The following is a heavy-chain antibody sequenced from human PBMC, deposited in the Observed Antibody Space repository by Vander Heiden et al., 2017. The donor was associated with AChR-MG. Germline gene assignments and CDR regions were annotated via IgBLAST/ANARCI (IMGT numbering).Heavy chain of an antibody. CDR1: GFTFSDYY. J-gene: IGHJ4*02. D-gene: IGHD3-16*01. CDR2: ISRSGSTI. V-gene: IGHV3-11*01. Sequence: QVQLVESGGGLVKHGGSLRLSCAASGFTFSDYYMSWIRQAPGKGLEYVSYISRSGSTIYYADSVKGRFTISRDNAKNSLSLQMNSLRAEDTAVYYCAREPRGGVRESGGGDYWGQGTLVTVSS. CDR3: AREPRGGVRESGGGDY.